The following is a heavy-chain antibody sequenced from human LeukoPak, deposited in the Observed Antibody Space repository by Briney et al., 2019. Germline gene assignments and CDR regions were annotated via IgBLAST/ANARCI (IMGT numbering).Heavy chain of an antibody. V-gene: IGHV3-74*01. CDR1: GFTFSSYW. CDR3: AREVEMATINY. D-gene: IGHD5-24*01. J-gene: IGHJ4*02. CDR2: INSDGSST. Sequence: PGGSLRLSCAASGFTFSSYWMHWVRQAPGKGLVWVSRINSDGSSTSYADSVKGRFTISRDNAKNKLYLQMNRLRAEDTAVYYWAREVEMATINYWGQGTLVTVSS.